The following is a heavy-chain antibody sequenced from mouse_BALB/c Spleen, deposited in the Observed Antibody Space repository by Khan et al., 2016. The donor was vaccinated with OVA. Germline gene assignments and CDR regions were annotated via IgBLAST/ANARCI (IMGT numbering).Heavy chain of an antibody. CDR1: GYTFTSYT. V-gene: IGHV1-4*01. J-gene: IGHJ3*01. CDR3: VRDGAYHRNDGWFAY. CDR2: INPSNGYT. Sequence: QVQLKESGAELARPGASVKMSCKASGYTFTSYTIHWIKERPGQGLEWIGNINPSNGYTNYNQNFKDKATLTTDKSSTTAYLQLSSLTSDDSAVYNCVRDGAYHRNDGWFAYWGQGTLVTVSA. D-gene: IGHD2-14*01.